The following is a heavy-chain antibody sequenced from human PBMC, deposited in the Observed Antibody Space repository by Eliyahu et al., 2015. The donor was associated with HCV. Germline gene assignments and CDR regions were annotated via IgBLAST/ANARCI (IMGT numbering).Heavy chain of an antibody. Sequence: QVQLQQWGAGXLKPSETLSLTCAVXXGSFSGYYWSWXXQPPGKGLEXIGEINHSGSTNYNPSLKSRVTISVDTSKNQFSLKLSSVTAADTAVYYCARLAKGYYYYMDVWGKGTTVTVSS. CDR1: XGSFSGYY. J-gene: IGHJ6*03. D-gene: IGHD1-26*01. V-gene: IGHV4-34*01. CDR2: INHSGST. CDR3: ARLAKGYYYYMDV.